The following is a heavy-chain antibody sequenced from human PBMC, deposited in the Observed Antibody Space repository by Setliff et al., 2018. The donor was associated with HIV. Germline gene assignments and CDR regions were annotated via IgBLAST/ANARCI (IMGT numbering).Heavy chain of an antibody. CDR2: IYYSGST. CDR1: GGSISSHY. V-gene: IGHV4-59*11. J-gene: IGHJ4*02. Sequence: NPSETLSLTCTVSGGSISSHYWSWIRQPPGKGLEWIGYIYYSGSTNYNPSLKSRVTISVDTSKNQFSLKLSSVTAADTAVYYCARGDQSSSWYIYWGQGTLVTVSS. D-gene: IGHD6-13*01. CDR3: ARGDQSSSWYIY.